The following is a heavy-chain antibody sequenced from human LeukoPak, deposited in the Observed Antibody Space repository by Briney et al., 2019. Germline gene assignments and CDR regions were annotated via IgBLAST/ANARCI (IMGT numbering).Heavy chain of an antibody. CDR2: ISSSDSTI. CDR3: ASVYDFWVLAY. D-gene: IGHD3-3*01. Sequence: PGGSLRLSCAASGLTFSDYYMSWIRQAPGKGLEWVSYISSSDSTIYYADSVKGRFTISRDNAKNSLYLQMNSLRAEDTAVYYCASVYDFWVLAYWGQGTLVTVSS. J-gene: IGHJ4*02. V-gene: IGHV3-11*04. CDR1: GLTFSDYY.